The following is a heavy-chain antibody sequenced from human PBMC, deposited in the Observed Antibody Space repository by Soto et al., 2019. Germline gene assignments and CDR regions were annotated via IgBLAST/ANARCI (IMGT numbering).Heavy chain of an antibody. J-gene: IGHJ4*02. Sequence: GGPLRASCAASGFTFSDNYMSWFRQAPGMGLKWVSLNSGSGSTIGYADSVESRFTISRDNAKNSLYLQMNSLRAEDTTVYYCAKTRGYLECWGQGTLVAVS. CDR3: AKTRGYLEC. CDR2: NSGSGSTI. CDR1: GFTFSDNY. V-gene: IGHV3-11*04.